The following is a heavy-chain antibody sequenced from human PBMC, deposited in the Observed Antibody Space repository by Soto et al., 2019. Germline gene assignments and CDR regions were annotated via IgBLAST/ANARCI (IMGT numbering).Heavy chain of an antibody. J-gene: IGHJ1*01. CDR3: ARGTYGKEYFQH. CDR1: GGSISSYY. Sequence: SETMSLTCTVSGGSISSYYWSWIRQPPGKGLEWIGYIYYSGSTNYNPSLKSRVTISVDTSKNQFSLKLSSVTAADTAVYYCARGTYGKEYFQHWGEGTLVTVSS. V-gene: IGHV4-59*08. CDR2: IYYSGST. D-gene: IGHD3-10*01.